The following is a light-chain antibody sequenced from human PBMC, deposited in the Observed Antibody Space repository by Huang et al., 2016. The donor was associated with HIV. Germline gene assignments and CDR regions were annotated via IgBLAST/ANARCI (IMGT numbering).Light chain of an antibody. Sequence: IVMTQSPATLSVSPGERVTLSCRANRSVSSNLAWYQQRPGQAPRLLIYGSSTRAPGIPARFSGSGCGTDFSLTISSLQSEDFALYYCHQYNNWLLSFGGGTRVDI. V-gene: IGKV3-15*01. CDR3: HQYNNWLLS. J-gene: IGKJ4*01. CDR2: GSS. CDR1: RSVSSN.